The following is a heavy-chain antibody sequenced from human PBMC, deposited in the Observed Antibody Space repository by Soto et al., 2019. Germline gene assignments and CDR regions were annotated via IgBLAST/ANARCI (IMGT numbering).Heavy chain of an antibody. V-gene: IGHV3-30*18. Sequence: GGSLRLSCAASGFTFSSYGMHWVRQAPGKGLEWVAVISYDGSNKYYADSVKGRFTISRDNSKNTLYLQMNSLRAEDTAVYYCAKDLQLAESRYYYGMDVWGQGTTVTVSS. D-gene: IGHD6-6*01. CDR1: GFTFSSYG. J-gene: IGHJ6*02. CDR3: AKDLQLAESRYYYGMDV. CDR2: ISYDGSNK.